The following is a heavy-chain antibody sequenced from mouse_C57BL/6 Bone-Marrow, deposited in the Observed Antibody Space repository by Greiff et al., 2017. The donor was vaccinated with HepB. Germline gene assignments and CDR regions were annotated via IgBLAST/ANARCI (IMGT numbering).Heavy chain of an antibody. Sequence: VQLQQPGAELVRPGTSVKLSCKASGYTFTSYWMHWVKQRPGQGLEWVGVIDPSDSYTNYNQKFKGKATLTVDTSSSTAYMQLNSLTSEDSAVYYCARQLRLRFAYWGQGTLVTVSA. CDR1: GYTFTSYW. D-gene: IGHD3-2*02. CDR3: ARQLRLRFAY. V-gene: IGHV1-59*01. CDR2: IDPSDSYT. J-gene: IGHJ3*01.